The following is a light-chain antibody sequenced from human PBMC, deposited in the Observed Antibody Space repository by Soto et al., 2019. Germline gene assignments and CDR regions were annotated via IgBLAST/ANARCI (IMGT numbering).Light chain of an antibody. CDR3: QSYDDSLSVHYV. Sequence: QSVLTQPHSVSGAPGQRVTISCTGSSSNIGSTYDVQWYQQLPGTAPKLLIHGNTNRPSGVPDRFSGSKSGTSASLAITGLQADDEADYYCQSYDDSLSVHYVFGTGTKLTVL. CDR2: GNT. CDR1: SSNIGSTYD. V-gene: IGLV1-40*01. J-gene: IGLJ1*01.